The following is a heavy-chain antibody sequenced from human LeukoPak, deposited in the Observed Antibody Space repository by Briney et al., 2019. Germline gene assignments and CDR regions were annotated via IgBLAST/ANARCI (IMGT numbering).Heavy chain of an antibody. V-gene: IGHV4-39*07. Sequence: PSETLSLTCTVSGGSISSSSYYWGWIRQPPGKGLEWIGSIYYSGSTYYNPSLKSRVTISVDTSKNQFSLKLSSATAADTAVYYCAAMVRGPPPADYWGQGTLVTVSS. J-gene: IGHJ4*02. D-gene: IGHD3-10*01. CDR3: AAMVRGPPPADY. CDR1: GGSISSSSYY. CDR2: IYYSGST.